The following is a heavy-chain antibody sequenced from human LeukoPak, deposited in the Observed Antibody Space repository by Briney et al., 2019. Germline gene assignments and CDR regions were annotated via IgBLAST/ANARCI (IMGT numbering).Heavy chain of an antibody. CDR1: GYTFTGYY. J-gene: IGHJ4*02. D-gene: IGHD6-13*01. V-gene: IGHV1-2*02. CDR3: ARGEQQLVPWAPVVY. CDR2: INPNSGGT. Sequence: ASVKVSCKASGYTFTGYYMHWVRQAPGQGLEWMGWINPNSGGTNYAQKFQGRVTMTRDTSISTAYMELSRLRSDDTAVYYCARGEQQLVPWAPVVYWGQGTLVTVSS.